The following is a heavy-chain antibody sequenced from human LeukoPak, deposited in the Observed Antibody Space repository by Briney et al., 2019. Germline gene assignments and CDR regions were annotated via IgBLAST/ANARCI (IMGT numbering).Heavy chain of an antibody. CDR2: IIPILGIA. CDR1: GGTFSSYT. D-gene: IGHD3-3*01. J-gene: IGHJ4*02. Sequence: GASVKVSSKASGGTFSSYTISWVRQAPGQGLEWMGRIIPILGIANYAQKFQGRVTITADKSTSTAYMELSSLRSEDTAVYYCAREGVLMSRCYFDYWGQGTLVTVSS. CDR3: AREGVLMSRCYFDY. V-gene: IGHV1-69*04.